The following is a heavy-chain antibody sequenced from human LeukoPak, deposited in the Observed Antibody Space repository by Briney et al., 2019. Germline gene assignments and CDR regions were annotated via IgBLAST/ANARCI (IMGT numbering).Heavy chain of an antibody. CDR2: INSDGSTT. J-gene: IGHJ4*02. CDR1: GFTFSSYW. V-gene: IGHV3-74*01. D-gene: IGHD6-13*01. CDR3: ARDGDIAAVDY. Sequence: GGSLRLSCAASGFTFSSYWMNWVRQAPGKGLVWVSRINSDGSTTYYADSVKGRFTISRDNAKNTLYLHMNSVRAEDTAVYYCARDGDIAAVDYWGQGTLVTVSS.